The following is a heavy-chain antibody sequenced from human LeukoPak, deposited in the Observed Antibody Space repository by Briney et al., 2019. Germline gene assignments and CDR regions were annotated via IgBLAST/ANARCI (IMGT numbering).Heavy chain of an antibody. J-gene: IGHJ4*02. CDR3: LRDLKYGGISSPDC. D-gene: IGHD4/OR15-4a*01. V-gene: IGHV1-2*02. CDR1: GYTFTYYY. Sequence: GASVKVSCKASGYTFTYYYMHWVRQAPGQGLEWMGWINPNNGGTTYAQKFQGRVTMTRDTSISTAYMELGRLTPDDTAMYFCLRDLKYGGISSPDCWGQGSLVTVSS. CDR2: INPNNGGT.